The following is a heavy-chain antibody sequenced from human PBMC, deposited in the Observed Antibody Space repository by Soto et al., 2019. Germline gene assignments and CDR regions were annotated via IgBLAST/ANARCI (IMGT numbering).Heavy chain of an antibody. V-gene: IGHV5-51*01. CDR3: ARQGNGAEGFDY. D-gene: IGHD4-17*01. CDR1: GYDFPSYW. Sequence: GESLKISCKASGYDFPSYWIGWVRQMPGKGLEWMGIFYPGDSDTRYSPSFQGQVTISADRSISTAYLQWSSLKPSDTAMYYCARQGNGAEGFDYWGQGTLVTVSS. J-gene: IGHJ4*02. CDR2: FYPGDSDT.